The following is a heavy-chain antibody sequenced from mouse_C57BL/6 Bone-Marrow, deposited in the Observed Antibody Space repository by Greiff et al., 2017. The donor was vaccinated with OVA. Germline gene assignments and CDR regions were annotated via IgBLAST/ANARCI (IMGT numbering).Heavy chain of an antibody. J-gene: IGHJ3*01. CDR2: IDPSDSYT. V-gene: IGHV1-50*01. CDR3: ARGEVRYTWFAY. CDR1: GYTFTSYW. Sequence: QVQLQQPGAELVKPGASVKLSCKASGYTFTSYWMQWVKQRPGQGLERIGEIDPSDSYTNYNQKFKGKATLTVDTSSSTAYMQLSSLTSEDSAVYYCARGEVRYTWFAYWGQGTLVTVSA. D-gene: IGHD1-1*01.